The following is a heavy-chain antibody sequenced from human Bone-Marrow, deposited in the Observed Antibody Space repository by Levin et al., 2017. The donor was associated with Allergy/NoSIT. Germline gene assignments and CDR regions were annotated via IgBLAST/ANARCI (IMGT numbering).Heavy chain of an antibody. Sequence: AGGSLRLSCAASGFITDAYAMHWVRQAPGKGLEWVSGISTNSDTIGYADSVKGRFTISRDNAKNSLYLQMNSLRTDDTALYYCAKSWRDSGGNYAASLDFWGQGTLVTVSS. D-gene: IGHD4-23*01. CDR2: ISTNSDTI. J-gene: IGHJ4*02. V-gene: IGHV3-9*02. CDR3: AKSWRDSGGNYAASLDF. CDR1: GFITDAYA.